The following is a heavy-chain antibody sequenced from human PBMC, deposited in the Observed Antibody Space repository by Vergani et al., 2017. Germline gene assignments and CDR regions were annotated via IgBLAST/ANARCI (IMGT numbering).Heavy chain of an antibody. Sequence: QVQLMQSGPVMKKPGGSMKVSCQASESTFSDYNIHWVRQAPGQGRQWMGWISPKTGDTDYLQRFQDRVTMTRDASTKTVYLKMTRLTSDDTAIYYCAHSWNFGRRDWFDSWGPGILVTVSS. V-gene: IGHV1-2*02. CDR2: ISPKTGDT. D-gene: IGHD1-26*01. CDR1: ESTFSDYN. CDR3: AHSWNFGRRDWFDS. J-gene: IGHJ5*01.